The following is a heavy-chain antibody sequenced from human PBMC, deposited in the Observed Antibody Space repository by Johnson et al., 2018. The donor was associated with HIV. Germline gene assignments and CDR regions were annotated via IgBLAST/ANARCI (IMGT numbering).Heavy chain of an antibody. CDR2: ISYDGADK. J-gene: IGHJ3*02. CDR3: ARGSGWYLAFDI. CDR1: GFTFSSYW. Sequence: QVQLVESGGGLVQPGGSLRLSCAASGFTFSSYWMSWVRQAPGKGLEWVAVISYDGADKHYADSVKGRFTISRDNSKNTLYRQMNSLRAEDTAVYYCARGSGWYLAFDIWGQGTMVTVSS. D-gene: IGHD6-19*01. V-gene: IGHV3-30*03.